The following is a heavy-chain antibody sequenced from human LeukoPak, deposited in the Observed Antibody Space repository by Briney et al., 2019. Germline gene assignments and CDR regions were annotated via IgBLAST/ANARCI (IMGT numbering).Heavy chain of an antibody. Sequence: GGSLRLSCAASGFTFSSYAMSWVRQAPGKGLEWVSAISGSGGSTYYADSVKGRFTISRDNSKNTLYLQMNSLRAEVTAVYYCAKDGSWGLFPPRFDHWGRGTLVTVSS. V-gene: IGHV3-23*01. CDR1: GFTFSSYA. J-gene: IGHJ2*01. CDR2: ISGSGGST. CDR3: AKDGSWGLFPPRFDH. D-gene: IGHD1-26*01.